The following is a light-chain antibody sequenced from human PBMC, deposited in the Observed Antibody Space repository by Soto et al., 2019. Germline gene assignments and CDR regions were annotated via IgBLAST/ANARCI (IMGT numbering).Light chain of an antibody. V-gene: IGKV1-13*02. CDR1: QGIRSA. J-gene: IGKJ1*01. Sequence: AIQVTQSPSSLSASVLDMVTITCRTSQGIRSALGWYQQKPGKVPKLLIYAASTLQSGVPSRFSGSGSGRDFTLTISSLQPEDFATYYCQQYNSYRTFGQGTKVDIK. CDR3: QQYNSYRT. CDR2: AAS.